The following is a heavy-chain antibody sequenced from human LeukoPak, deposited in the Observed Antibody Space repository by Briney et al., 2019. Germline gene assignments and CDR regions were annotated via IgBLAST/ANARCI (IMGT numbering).Heavy chain of an antibody. J-gene: IGHJ4*02. CDR1: GYTFTSYY. Sequence: ASVKVSCKASGYTFTSYYMHWVRQAPGQGLEWMGWINPNSGGTNYAQKFQGRVTMTRDTSISTAYMELSRLRSDDTAVYYCARPMVATPSFDYWGQEPLFTFSS. CDR3: ARPMVATPSFDY. CDR2: INPNSGGT. V-gene: IGHV1-2*02. D-gene: IGHD5-12*01.